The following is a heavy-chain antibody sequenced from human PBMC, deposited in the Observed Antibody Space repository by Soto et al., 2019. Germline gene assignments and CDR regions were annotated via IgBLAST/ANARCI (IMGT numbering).Heavy chain of an antibody. J-gene: IGHJ4*02. D-gene: IGHD1-26*01. V-gene: IGHV3-74*01. CDR3: VRGKYSGSYFFDY. Sequence: GGSHRLSCEASGFSFSDDWMHWVRQAPGKGLVWVSSVSSVGSTTDYADSVKGRFTISRDNAKNTLYLQMNSLGAEDTAVYYCVRGKYSGSYFFDYWGQGTLVTVSS. CDR2: VSSVGSTT. CDR1: GFSFSDDW.